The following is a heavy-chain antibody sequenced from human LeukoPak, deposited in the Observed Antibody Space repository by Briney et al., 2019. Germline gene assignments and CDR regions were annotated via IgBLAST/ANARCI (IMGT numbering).Heavy chain of an antibody. D-gene: IGHD6-25*01. Sequence: GGSLRLSCAASGFTFSSYWMHWVRHAPGKGLVWVSRINSDGSSTSYADSVKGRFTISRDNAKNTLYLQMNSLRAEDTAVYYCARGTGGYLNDYWGQGTLVTVSS. CDR2: INSDGSST. CDR3: ARGTGGYLNDY. V-gene: IGHV3-74*01. J-gene: IGHJ4*02. CDR1: GFTFSSYW.